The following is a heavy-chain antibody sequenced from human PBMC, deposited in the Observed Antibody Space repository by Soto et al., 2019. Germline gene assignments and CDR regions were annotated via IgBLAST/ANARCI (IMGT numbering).Heavy chain of an antibody. CDR1: GYTFTSYG. Sequence: ASVKVSCKASGYTFTSYGISWVRQAPGQGLELMGWISGYNGNTKYAQKLQGRVTMTTDTSTSTVYMELSSLRSEDTAVYYCARDRTSDYYDSSGYCDYWGQGTLVTVSS. J-gene: IGHJ4*02. D-gene: IGHD3-22*01. CDR3: ARDRTSDYYDSSGYCDY. V-gene: IGHV1-18*01. CDR2: ISGYNGNT.